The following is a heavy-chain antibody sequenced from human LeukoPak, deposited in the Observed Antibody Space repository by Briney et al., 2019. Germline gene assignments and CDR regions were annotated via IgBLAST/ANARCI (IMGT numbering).Heavy chain of an antibody. J-gene: IGHJ6*02. Sequence: GASVTVSFKASGGTFSSYAIRWVRQAPGQGLEWMGRIIPILGIANYAQKLQGRVTMTKDTSTSTAYMELRSLRSDDTAVYYCASGIVVVPAAIDGYYYYGMDVWGQGTTVTVSS. CDR3: ASGIVVVPAAIDGYYYYGMDV. D-gene: IGHD2-2*02. CDR1: GGTFSSYA. CDR2: IIPILGIA. V-gene: IGHV1-69*04.